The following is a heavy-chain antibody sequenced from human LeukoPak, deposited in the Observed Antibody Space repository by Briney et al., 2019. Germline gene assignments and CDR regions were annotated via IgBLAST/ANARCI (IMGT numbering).Heavy chain of an antibody. CDR2: ISWNSGSI. D-gene: IGHD3-22*01. J-gene: IGHJ4*02. Sequence: PGRSLRLSCAASGFTFDDYAMHWVRQAPGKGLEWVSGISWNSGSIGYADSVKGRFTIPRDNAKNSLYLQMNSLRAEDTALYYCAKGSFYDSSGYYDYWGQGTLVTVSS. CDR1: GFTFDDYA. V-gene: IGHV3-9*01. CDR3: AKGSFYDSSGYYDY.